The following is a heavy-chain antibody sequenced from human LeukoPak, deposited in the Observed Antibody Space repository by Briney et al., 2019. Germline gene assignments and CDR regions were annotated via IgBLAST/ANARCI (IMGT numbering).Heavy chain of an antibody. Sequence: SETLSLTCTVSGGSISGYYWSWIRQPPGKGLEWIGYIYYSGSTNYNPSLKSRVTISVDTSKNQFSLKLSSVTAADTAVYYCARDYRPDAFDIWGQGTMVTVSS. CDR3: ARDYRPDAFDI. V-gene: IGHV4-59*01. CDR2: IYYSGST. D-gene: IGHD3-16*02. CDR1: GGSISGYY. J-gene: IGHJ3*02.